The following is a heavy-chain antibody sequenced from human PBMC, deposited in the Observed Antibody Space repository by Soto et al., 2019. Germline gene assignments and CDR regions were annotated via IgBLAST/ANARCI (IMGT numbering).Heavy chain of an antibody. Sequence: HPGGSLRLSCAASGFTFSSYAMSWVRQAPGKGLEWVSAINAGGSNKYYADSVKGRFTISRDNSKNTLYLQMNSLRAEDTAVYYCAKDLLSHYYDSSGLAYWGQGTLVTVPQ. CDR2: INAGGSNK. J-gene: IGHJ4*02. CDR1: GFTFSSYA. CDR3: AKDLLSHYYDSSGLAY. V-gene: IGHV3-23*01. D-gene: IGHD3-22*01.